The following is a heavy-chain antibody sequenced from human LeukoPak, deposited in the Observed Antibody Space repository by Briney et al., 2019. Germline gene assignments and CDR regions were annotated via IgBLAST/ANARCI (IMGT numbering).Heavy chain of an antibody. J-gene: IGHJ5*02. CDR1: GGSISSYY. CDR3: ARTRWLGVDP. CDR2: IYYSGST. Sequence: PSETLSLTCTVSGGSISSYYWSWIRQPPGKGLEWIGYIYYSGSTNYNPSLKSRVTISVDTSKNQFSLKLSSVTAADTAVYYCARTRWLGVDPWGQGTLVTVSS. D-gene: IGHD5-24*01. V-gene: IGHV4-59*01.